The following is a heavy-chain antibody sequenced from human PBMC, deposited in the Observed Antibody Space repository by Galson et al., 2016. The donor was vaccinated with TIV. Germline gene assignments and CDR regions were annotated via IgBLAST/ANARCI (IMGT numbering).Heavy chain of an antibody. J-gene: IGHJ4*02. CDR1: GFSFSTYS. D-gene: IGHD3-22*01. CDR3: ARYNPYDSSNHEFDY. Sequence: SLRLSCAASGFSFSTYSMNWVRQAPGKGLEWVSSISSGSRYIYYADSVKCPVTSSRDNAKSSLYLQMNSLRHEDTPVYYCARYNPYDSSNHEFDYWGQGTLVTVSS. V-gene: IGHV3-21*06. CDR2: ISSGSRYI.